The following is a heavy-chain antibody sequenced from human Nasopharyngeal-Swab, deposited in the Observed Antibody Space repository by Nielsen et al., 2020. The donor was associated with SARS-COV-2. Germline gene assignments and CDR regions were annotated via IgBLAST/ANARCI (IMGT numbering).Heavy chain of an antibody. D-gene: IGHD3-16*01. CDR1: GYTLSSYA. V-gene: IGHV7-4-1*02. CDR2: INTNTGNP. Sequence: ASVKVSCKASGYTLSSYAMNGVRQAPGQGLEWMGWINTNTGNPTYAQGFTGRFVFSLDTSVSTAYLQISSLKAEDTAVYYCARGGYVTTFVLLNHVYFDYWGQGTLVTVSS. CDR3: ARGGYVTTFVLLNHVYFDY. J-gene: IGHJ4*02.